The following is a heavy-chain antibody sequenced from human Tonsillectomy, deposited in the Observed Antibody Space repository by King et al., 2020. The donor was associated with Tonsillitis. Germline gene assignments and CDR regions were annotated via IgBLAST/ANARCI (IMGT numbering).Heavy chain of an antibody. CDR3: AREYYHFSFDP. V-gene: IGHV4-61*02. Sequence: VPLQESGPGLVKPSQTLSLTCTVSGGSISSDIYYWSWIRQPAGKGLEWIGRIYTSGNTYYNPSLKSRVTISVDTSKNHFSLRLSSVTAADTAVYYCAREYYHFSFDPWGQGTLVTVSS. D-gene: IGHD3-3*01. CDR2: IYTSGNT. J-gene: IGHJ5*02. CDR1: GGSISSDIYY.